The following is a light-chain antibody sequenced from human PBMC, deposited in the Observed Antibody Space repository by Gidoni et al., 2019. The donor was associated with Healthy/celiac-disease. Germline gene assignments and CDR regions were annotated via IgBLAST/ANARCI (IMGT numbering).Light chain of an antibody. Sequence: IVLTQSPATLSQSPGERATLSCRASQSVSSYLAWYQQKPGQAPRLLIYDASNRATGVPARFSGSGSGTDFTLTISSLEPEDFAIYYCQQRSNWPVTFGQGTKLEIK. CDR1: QSVSSY. CDR3: QQRSNWPVT. V-gene: IGKV3-11*01. J-gene: IGKJ2*01. CDR2: DAS.